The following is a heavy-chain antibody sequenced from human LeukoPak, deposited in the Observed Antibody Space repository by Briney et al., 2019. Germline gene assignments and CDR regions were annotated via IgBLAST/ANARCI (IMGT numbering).Heavy chain of an antibody. CDR3: TRQYGYFDF. V-gene: IGHV6-1*01. J-gene: IGHJ4*02. CDR1: GDSVSSNTAG. Sequence: SQTLSLTCAISGDSVSSNTAGWNWVRQSPSGGLEWLGRTYYRSKWLYDYAVSVKGRITISPDTSKNQFSLQLKSVTPEDTAVYYCTRQYGYFDFWGQGTLVTVSS. D-gene: IGHD4-17*01. CDR2: TYYRSKWLY.